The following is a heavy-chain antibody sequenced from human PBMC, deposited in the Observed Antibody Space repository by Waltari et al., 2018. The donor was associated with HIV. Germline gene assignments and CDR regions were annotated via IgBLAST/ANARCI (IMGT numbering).Heavy chain of an antibody. CDR3: TTVNLYYYDSNV. J-gene: IGHJ6*02. Sequence: EVQLVESGGGLVKPGGSLRLSCAASGFTFSNAWMSWVRQAPGKGLEWVGRIKSKTDGGTTDYAAPVKGRFTISREYSKNTLYLQMNSRKTEDTAVYYCTTVNLYYYDSNVWGQGTTVTVSS. V-gene: IGHV3-15*01. CDR1: GFTFSNAW. CDR2: IKSKTDGGTT. D-gene: IGHD3-22*01.